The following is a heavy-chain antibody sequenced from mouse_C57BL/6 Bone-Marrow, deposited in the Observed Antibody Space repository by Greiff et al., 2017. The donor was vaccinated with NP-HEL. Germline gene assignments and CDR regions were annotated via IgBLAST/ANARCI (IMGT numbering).Heavy chain of an antibody. D-gene: IGHD2-4*01. Sequence: EVKLVESGGGLVQPGGSMKLSCVASGFTFSNYWMNWVRQSPEKGLEWVAQIRLKSDNYATHYAESVKGRFTISRDDSKSSVYLQMNNLRADDTGIYYCTAIYYDYDVFDYWGQGTTLTVSS. CDR2: IRLKSDNYAT. CDR1: GFTFSNYW. CDR3: TAIYYDYDVFDY. V-gene: IGHV6-3*01. J-gene: IGHJ2*01.